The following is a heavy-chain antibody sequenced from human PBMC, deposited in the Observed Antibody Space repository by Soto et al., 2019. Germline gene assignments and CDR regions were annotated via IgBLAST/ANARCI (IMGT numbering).Heavy chain of an antibody. J-gene: IGHJ4*02. V-gene: IGHV3-7*01. D-gene: IGHD2-21*01. CDR3: GRDAGRRLDY. CDR2: MNRDGSEK. CDR1: GFTFSSYW. Sequence: EVQLVESGGGLVQPGGSLRLSCAASGFTFSSYWMTWARQAPGKGLEWVASMNRDGSEKRYVDSVEGRFTISRDNAKNSLFLQMNSLSHDDTAVYYCGRDAGRRLDYWGQGSLVTVSS.